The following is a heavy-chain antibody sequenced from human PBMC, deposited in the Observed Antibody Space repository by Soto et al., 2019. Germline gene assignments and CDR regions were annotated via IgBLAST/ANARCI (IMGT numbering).Heavy chain of an antibody. CDR3: VKGRRTEAYGMEV. CDR1: GFTFSSYG. Sequence: QVHLVESGGGVVQPGRSLRLSCAASGFTFSSYGVHWVRQAPSRGLEWVAVISHDGTRKHYGDSVQGRFTISRDNFQNTLYLHMDSLRAEDTAVYYCVKGRRTEAYGMEVWGQGTTVTVSS. CDR2: ISHDGTRK. J-gene: IGHJ6*02. D-gene: IGHD2-21*01. V-gene: IGHV3-30*18.